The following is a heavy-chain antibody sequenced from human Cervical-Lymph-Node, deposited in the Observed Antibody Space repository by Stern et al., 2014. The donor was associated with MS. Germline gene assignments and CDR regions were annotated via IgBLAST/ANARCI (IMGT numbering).Heavy chain of an antibody. CDR3: ARATSDYIWGTYRFLDS. J-gene: IGHJ4*02. Sequence: QVQLVQSGAEVKKPGSSVKVSCKASGGTISNYIIGWVRQAPGQGLEWMGGIIPMFGIANYAEKFQDRVTLTADESTSTAYMDLSSLRSEDTAVYYCARATSDYIWGTYRFLDSWGQGTLVIVSS. CDR2: IIPMFGIA. D-gene: IGHD3-16*02. V-gene: IGHV1-69*01. CDR1: GGTISNYI.